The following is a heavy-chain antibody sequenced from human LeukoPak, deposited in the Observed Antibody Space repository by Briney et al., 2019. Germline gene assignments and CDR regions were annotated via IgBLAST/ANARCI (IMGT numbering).Heavy chain of an antibody. V-gene: IGHV3-74*01. J-gene: IGHJ4*02. D-gene: IGHD6-13*01. CDR1: GFTFSNFR. CDR2: INSDGTNT. CDR3: TRGGSSRYTITY. Sequence: GGSLRLSCAASGFTFSNFRMHWVRQAPGKGLVWVSRINSDGTNTTYADSVKGRFTLSRDNAKNMVYLQMNSLGVEDTAVYYCTRGGSSRYTITYWGQGTLVTVSS.